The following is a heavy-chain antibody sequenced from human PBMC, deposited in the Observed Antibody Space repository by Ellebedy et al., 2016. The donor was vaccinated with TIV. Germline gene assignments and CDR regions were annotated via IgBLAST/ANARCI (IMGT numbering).Heavy chain of an antibody. V-gene: IGHV4-59*04. Sequence: MPSETLSLTCTVSGGSIRSYYWGWIRQPPGKGLEWIGNVYYSGNTYYNPSLRSRVTMSVDTSKSQRSLRLRSVTAADTAVYYCARTDSNSWFDWFDPWGQGTLVTVSS. D-gene: IGHD3-10*01. CDR3: ARTDSNSWFDWFDP. CDR2: VYYSGNT. CDR1: GGSIRSYY. J-gene: IGHJ5*02.